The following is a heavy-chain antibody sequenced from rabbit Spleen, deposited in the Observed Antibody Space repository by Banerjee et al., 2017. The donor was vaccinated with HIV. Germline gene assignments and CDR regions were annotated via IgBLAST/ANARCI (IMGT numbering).Heavy chain of an antibody. CDR3: ARDLTGVIGWNFGW. CDR1: GVSFSVNSY. Sequence: QSLEESGGDLVKPGASLTLTCKASGVSFSVNSYMCWVRQAPGKGLEWIACIGAGSSGDTYYASWAKGRFTISKTSSTTVTLQMTSLTAADTATYFCARDLTGVIGWNFGWWGPGTLVTVS. J-gene: IGHJ4*01. V-gene: IGHV1S40*01. D-gene: IGHD1-1*01. CDR2: IGAGSSGDT.